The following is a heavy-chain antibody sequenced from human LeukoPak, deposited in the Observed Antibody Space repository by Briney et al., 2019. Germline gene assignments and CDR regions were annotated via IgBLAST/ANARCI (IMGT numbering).Heavy chain of an antibody. J-gene: IGHJ4*02. CDR1: GFTVSRNY. V-gene: IGHV3-53*01. D-gene: IGHD3-10*01. Sequence: PGGSLRLSCAASGFTVSRNYMSWVRQAPGKGLEGVSVIYSGGSTYYADSVKGRFTISRDNSKNTLYLQMNSLRAEDTAVYYCASLSITMVRGVIGYFDYWGQGTLVTVSS. CDR2: IYSGGST. CDR3: ASLSITMVRGVIGYFDY.